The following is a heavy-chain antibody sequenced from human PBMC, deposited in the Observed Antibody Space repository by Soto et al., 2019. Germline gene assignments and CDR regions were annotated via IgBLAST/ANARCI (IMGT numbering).Heavy chain of an antibody. J-gene: IGHJ4*01. Sequence: GGSLRLSCAASGFTFSNAWIDWVRQAPGKGLEWVGRVKSKNDGGTTDFAAPVKGRFAISRDDSKNMVYLEMNSLQTEDTAIYYCTTDSYITSIIVRFDYWGHGALVTVSS. CDR1: GFTFSNAW. CDR3: TTDSYITSIIVRFDY. D-gene: IGHD3-22*01. CDR2: VKSKNDGGTT. V-gene: IGHV3-15*07.